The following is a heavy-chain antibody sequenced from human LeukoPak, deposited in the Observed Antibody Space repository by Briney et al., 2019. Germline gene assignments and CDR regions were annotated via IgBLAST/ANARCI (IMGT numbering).Heavy chain of an antibody. J-gene: IGHJ6*03. CDR1: GFIFSSYG. D-gene: IGHD6-6*01. CDR2: IRYDGSNK. Sequence: GSLRLSCAASGFIFSSYGMHWVRQAPGKGLEWVAFIRYDGSNKYYADSVKGRFTISRDNSKNTLYVQMNSLRAEDTAVYYCAKGGNGSSVLDVWGKGTTVTV. V-gene: IGHV3-30*02. CDR3: AKGGNGSSVLDV.